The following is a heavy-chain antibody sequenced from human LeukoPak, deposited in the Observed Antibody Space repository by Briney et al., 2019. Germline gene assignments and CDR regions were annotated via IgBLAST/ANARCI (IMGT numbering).Heavy chain of an antibody. CDR3: AREAEAKYSNYVDY. CDR1: GGSLSSYY. V-gene: IGHV4-59*01. Sequence: PSETLSLTCTVSGGSLSSYYWSWIRQPPGKGLEWIGYIYYSGSTNYNHSLKSRVTISVDTSKNQFSLKLSSVTAADTAVYYCAREAEAKYSNYVDYWGQGTLVTVSS. CDR2: IYYSGST. J-gene: IGHJ4*02. D-gene: IGHD4-11*01.